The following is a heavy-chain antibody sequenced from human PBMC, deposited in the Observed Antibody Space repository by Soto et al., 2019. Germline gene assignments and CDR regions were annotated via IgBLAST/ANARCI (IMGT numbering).Heavy chain of an antibody. CDR1: GFTFSSYA. Sequence: EVQLLESGGGLVQPGESLRLCCAASGFTFSSYAMNWVRQAPGKGLEWVSAISGSGGSTYYADSVKGRFTISRDKSKNTLYLQMNSLRAEDTAVYYCAKGRHSGTYYPGYWGQGTLVTVSS. V-gene: IGHV3-23*01. J-gene: IGHJ4*02. CDR2: ISGSGGST. CDR3: AKGRHSGTYYPGY. D-gene: IGHD1-26*01.